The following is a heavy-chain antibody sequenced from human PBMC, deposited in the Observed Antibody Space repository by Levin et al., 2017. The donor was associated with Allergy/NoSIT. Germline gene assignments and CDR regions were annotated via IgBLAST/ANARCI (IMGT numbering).Heavy chain of an antibody. V-gene: IGHV3-33*01. CDR1: GFTFSSYG. CDR2: IWYDGSNK. Sequence: GESLKISCAASGFTFSSYGMHWVRQAPGKGLEWVAVIWYDGSNKYYADSVKGRFTISRDNSKNTLYLQMNSLRAEDTAVYYCARDIGIAVASGLDYWGQGTLVTVSS. D-gene: IGHD6-19*01. J-gene: IGHJ4*02. CDR3: ARDIGIAVASGLDY.